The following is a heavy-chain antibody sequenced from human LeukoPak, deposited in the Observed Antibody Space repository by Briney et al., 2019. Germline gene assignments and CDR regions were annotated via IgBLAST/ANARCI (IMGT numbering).Heavy chain of an antibody. CDR1: GYTFTSSY. CDR2: ISAYNGRT. D-gene: IGHD1-26*01. Sequence: ASVKVSCKASGYTFTSSYINWVRQAPGQRLEWMGWISAYNGRTNYVQKFQGRVTMTTDSSTSTAYMDLTSLRSDDTAVYYCARGGTYYPCIDYWGQGTLVTVSS. CDR3: ARGGTYYPCIDY. V-gene: IGHV1-18*01. J-gene: IGHJ4*02.